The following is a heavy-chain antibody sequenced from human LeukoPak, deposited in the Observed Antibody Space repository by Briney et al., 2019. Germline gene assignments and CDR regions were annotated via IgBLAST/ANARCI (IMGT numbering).Heavy chain of an antibody. D-gene: IGHD4-17*01. CDR2: IRQDGSDK. CDR1: GFTFSSSW. CDR3: ARGYGDSIHFDY. V-gene: IGHV3-7*04. J-gene: IGHJ4*02. Sequence: GGSLRLSCAASGFTFSSSWMDWVRQAPGNGLEWVANIRQDGSDKYYVDSVKGRFAISRDNAKNSLYLQMNSLRAEDTAVYYCARGYGDSIHFDYWGQGTLVTVSS.